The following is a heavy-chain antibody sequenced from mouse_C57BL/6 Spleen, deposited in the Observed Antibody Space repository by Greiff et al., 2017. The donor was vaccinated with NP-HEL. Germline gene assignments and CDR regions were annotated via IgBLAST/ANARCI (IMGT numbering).Heavy chain of an antibody. CDR2: INPGSGGT. CDR1: GYAFTNYL. D-gene: IGHD4-1*01. Sequence: QVQLQQSGAELVRPGTSVKVSCKASGYAFTNYLIEWVKQRPGQGLEWIGVINPGSGGTNYNEKFKGKATLTADKSSSTAYMQLRSLTSEDSAVDFCARGGTAPYYFDYWGQGTTLTGSS. J-gene: IGHJ2*01. CDR3: ARGGTAPYYFDY. V-gene: IGHV1-54*01.